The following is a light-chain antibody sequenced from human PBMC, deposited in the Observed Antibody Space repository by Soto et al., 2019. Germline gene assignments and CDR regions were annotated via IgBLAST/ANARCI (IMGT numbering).Light chain of an antibody. CDR3: SSCTSSSTPYWV. Sequence: QSVLTQPASVSGSPGQSITISCTGTSSDVGGYNYVSWYQQHPGKAPKLMIYEVSNRPSGVSNRFSGSKSGNTASLTISGLQAEDEADYYCSSCTSSSTPYWVFGGGTKLTVL. CDR2: EVS. V-gene: IGLV2-14*01. CDR1: SSDVGGYNY. J-gene: IGLJ3*02.